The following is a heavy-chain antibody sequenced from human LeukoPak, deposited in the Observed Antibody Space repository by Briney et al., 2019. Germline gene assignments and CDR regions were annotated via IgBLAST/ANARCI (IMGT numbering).Heavy chain of an antibody. CDR2: INSGSTII. J-gene: IGHJ4*02. CDR1: GVTFSVYS. CDR3: ARRGVDGDYDY. Sequence: PGGSLRLSCADSGVTFSVYSMNWVRQAPGKGLEWVSYINSGSTIIYYADSVKGRFTISRDNAKNSLYLQMNSLRAEDTAVYYCARRGVDGDYDYWGQGTLVTVSS. D-gene: IGHD4-17*01. V-gene: IGHV3-48*04.